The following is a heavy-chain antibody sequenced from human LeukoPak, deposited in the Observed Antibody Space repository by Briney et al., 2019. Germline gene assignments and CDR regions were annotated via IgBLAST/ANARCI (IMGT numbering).Heavy chain of an antibody. CDR2: ISSSSSYI. Sequence: PGGSLRLSCAASGFTFSSYEMNWVRQAPGKGLEWVSSISSSSSYIYYADSVKGRFTISRDNAKNSLYLQMNSLRAEDTAVYYCARGYCSGGSCYNQGYGCYYYMDVWGKGTTVTISS. CDR1: GFTFSSYE. J-gene: IGHJ6*03. V-gene: IGHV3-21*01. CDR3: ARGYCSGGSCYNQGYGCYYYMDV. D-gene: IGHD2-15*01.